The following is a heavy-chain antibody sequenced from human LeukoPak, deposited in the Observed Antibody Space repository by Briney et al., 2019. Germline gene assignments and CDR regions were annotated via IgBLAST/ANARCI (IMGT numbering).Heavy chain of an antibody. CDR3: ARYSGWYYYFDY. V-gene: IGHV4-59*08. CDR1: DGAIAGYS. J-gene: IGHJ4*02. Sequence: PSETLSLTCTASDGAIAGYSWSWIRQAPGKGLEWIGYIYYSGDTNYNPSLQSRVTVSVDTSKNQFSLKLSSVTAADTAVYYCARYSGWYYYFDYWGQGTLVTVSS. CDR2: IYYSGDT. D-gene: IGHD6-19*01.